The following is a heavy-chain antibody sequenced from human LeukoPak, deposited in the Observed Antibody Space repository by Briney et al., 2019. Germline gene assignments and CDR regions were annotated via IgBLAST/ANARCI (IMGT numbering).Heavy chain of an antibody. CDR1: GDSISRSTYY. V-gene: IGHV4-39*02. J-gene: IGHJ4*02. CDR2: VYYGRSP. CDR3: ARSSGTGTFSY. Sequence: SETLSLTCTVPGDSISRSTYYWAWIRQPPGKGLERIGSVYYGRSPYFNPSLESRATISVDTSKNHFSLKMSSVTAADTAVYYCARSSGTGTFSYWGQGTLVTVSS. D-gene: IGHD6-25*01.